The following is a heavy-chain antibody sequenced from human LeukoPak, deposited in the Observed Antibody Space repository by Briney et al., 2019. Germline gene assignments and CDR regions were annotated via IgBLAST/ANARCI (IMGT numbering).Heavy chain of an antibody. Sequence: SGTLSLTCTVSGGSISSYYWSWIRQPPGKGLEWIGYIYYSGSTNYNPSLKSRVTISVDTSKNQFSLKLSSVTAADTAVYYCARDRVGSSWGENDVGFDYWGQGTLVTVSS. CDR3: ARDRVGSSWGENDVGFDY. V-gene: IGHV4-59*01. CDR1: GGSISSYY. CDR2: IYYSGST. J-gene: IGHJ4*02. D-gene: IGHD6-13*01.